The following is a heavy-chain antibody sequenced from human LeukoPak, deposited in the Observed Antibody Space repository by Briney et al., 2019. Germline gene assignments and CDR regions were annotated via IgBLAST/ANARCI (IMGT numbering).Heavy chain of an antibody. V-gene: IGHV3-66*01. CDR2: VYGGDTT. CDR3: ARKPYGSGYDY. J-gene: IGHJ4*02. D-gene: IGHD3-10*01. Sequence: GGSLRLSCAASGFTVSSNYMTWVRQAPGKGLEWVSVVYGGDTTYYADSVKGRFTISRDNSKNTLYLQMNSLRAEDTAVYYCARKPYGSGYDYWGQGTLVTVSS. CDR1: GFTVSSNY.